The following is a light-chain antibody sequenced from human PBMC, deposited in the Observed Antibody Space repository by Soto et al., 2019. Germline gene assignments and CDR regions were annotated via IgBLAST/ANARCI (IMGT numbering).Light chain of an antibody. CDR1: QSVDTN. CDR2: DAF. V-gene: IGKV3-11*01. Sequence: EIVLTQSPATLSLSPGERATLSCRASQSVDTNLAWYQQKPGQAPRFLIYDAFNRATGIPARFSGGGSGTDFTLTISSPEPEDVAVYYCQQRKNWPLTFGGGTKVEIK. J-gene: IGKJ4*01. CDR3: QQRKNWPLT.